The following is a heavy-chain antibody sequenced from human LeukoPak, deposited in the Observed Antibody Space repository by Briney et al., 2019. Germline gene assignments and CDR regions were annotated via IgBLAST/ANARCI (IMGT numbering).Heavy chain of an antibody. CDR1: GFTFSSNW. J-gene: IGHJ2*01. CDR2: IGGGSGSTY. Sequence: GGSLRLSCAASGFTFSSNWMHWVRQAPGKGLEWVSSIGGGSGSTYYYAVSVKGRFTVSRDNSKNTLYLQMNSLRAEDTAVYYCAKAFTSYWYFDLWGRGTLVTVSS. V-gene: IGHV3-23*01. D-gene: IGHD2/OR15-2a*01. CDR3: AKAFTSYWYFDL.